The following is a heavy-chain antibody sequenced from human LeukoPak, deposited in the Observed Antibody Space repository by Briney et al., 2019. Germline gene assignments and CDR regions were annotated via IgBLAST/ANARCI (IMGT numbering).Heavy chain of an antibody. Sequence: PSETLSLTCAVYGGSFSGDYWSWIRQPPGKGLGWVGGINHSGSTNYNPSLQSRVTISVDSSKNQYSLKLSSVTAADTAVYYCARVRPCSSTSCSHYYYYYYMDVWGKGTTVTVSS. CDR1: GGSFSGDY. CDR2: INHSGST. J-gene: IGHJ6*03. CDR3: ARVRPCSSTSCSHYYYYYYMDV. V-gene: IGHV4-34*01. D-gene: IGHD2-2*01.